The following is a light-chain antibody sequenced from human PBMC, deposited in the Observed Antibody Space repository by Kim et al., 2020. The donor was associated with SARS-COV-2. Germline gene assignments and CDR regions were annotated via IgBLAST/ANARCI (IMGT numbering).Light chain of an antibody. CDR2: DVS. V-gene: IGLV2-14*01. CDR1: SSDVGGYNY. Sequence: QSALTQPASVSGSPGQSITISCTGTSSDVGGYNYVSWYQQHPGKAPKLMIYDVSKRPSGVSNRFAGSKSGNTASLTISALQAEDEADYYCSSYTSSSTDVFGTGTKVTVL. CDR3: SSYTSSSTDV. J-gene: IGLJ1*01.